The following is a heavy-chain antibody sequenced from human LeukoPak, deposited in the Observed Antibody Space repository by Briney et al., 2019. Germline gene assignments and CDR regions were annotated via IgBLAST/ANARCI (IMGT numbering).Heavy chain of an antibody. CDR1: GFTFSSYA. D-gene: IGHD6-13*01. CDR2: ISGSGGST. V-gene: IGHV3-23*01. Sequence: GGSLRPSCAASGFTFSSYAMSWVRQAPGKGLEWVSAISGSGGSTYYADSVKGRFTISRDNSKNTLYLQMNSLRAEDTAVYYCAKVQQLVGYYYYGMDVWGQGTTVTVSS. CDR3: AKVQQLVGYYYYGMDV. J-gene: IGHJ6*02.